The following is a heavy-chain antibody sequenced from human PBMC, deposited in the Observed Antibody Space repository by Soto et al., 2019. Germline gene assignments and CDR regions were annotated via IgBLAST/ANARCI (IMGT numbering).Heavy chain of an antibody. CDR2: INPNSGGT. D-gene: IGHD3-3*01. J-gene: IGHJ6*02. CDR3: ARGAIFGVVDYYYYGMDV. CDR1: GYTFTGYY. Sequence: QVQLVQSGAEVKKPGASVKVSCKASGYTFTGYYMHWVRQAPGQGLEWMGWINPNSGGTNYAQKFQGRVTMTRDTSISTAYMELSRLRSDHTAVYYCARGAIFGVVDYYYYGMDVWGQGTTVTVSS. V-gene: IGHV1-2*02.